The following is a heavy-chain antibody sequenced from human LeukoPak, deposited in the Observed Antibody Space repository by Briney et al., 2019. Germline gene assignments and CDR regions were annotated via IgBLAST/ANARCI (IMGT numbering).Heavy chain of an antibody. CDR3: ARRAYSGSGSSDY. Sequence: GESLKISCYDSGYNFANFWIGWVRQMPGKGLEWMGIIHPTDSQTLYSPSFQGQVTISVDRSINTAYLQWSSLKASDTAMYYCARRAYSGSGSSDYWGQGTLVTVYS. CDR1: GYNFANFW. J-gene: IGHJ4*02. D-gene: IGHD3-10*01. CDR2: IHPTDSQT. V-gene: IGHV5-51*01.